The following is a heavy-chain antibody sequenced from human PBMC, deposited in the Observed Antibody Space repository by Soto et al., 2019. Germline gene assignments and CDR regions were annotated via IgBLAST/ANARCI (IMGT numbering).Heavy chain of an antibody. V-gene: IGHV1-24*01. J-gene: IGHJ5*02. CDR2: FDPEDGEK. D-gene: IGHD2-15*01. Sequence: ASVKVSCKASGGTFSSYAISWVRQAPGKGLEWMGGFDPEDGEKIYAQKFQGRVTLTEDTSTDTTYMELSSLTSEDTAIYYCATPYCSGDGCYSNWFGPWGQGTLVTVSS. CDR3: ATPYCSGDGCYSNWFGP. CDR1: GGTFSSYA.